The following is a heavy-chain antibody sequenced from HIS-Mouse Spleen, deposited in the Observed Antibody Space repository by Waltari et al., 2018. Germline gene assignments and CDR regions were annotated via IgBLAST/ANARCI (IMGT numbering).Heavy chain of an antibody. V-gene: IGHV2-70*15. J-gene: IGHJ4*02. CDR3: ARIAEGYSSGWYAFDY. D-gene: IGHD6-19*01. CDR2: IDWDDDK. CDR1: GFSFSTTGIC. Sequence: QVTLRESGPALVKPTQTLTLTCTFSGFSFSTTGICVTWIRPPPGKALEWLERIDWDDDKYYSTSLKSRLTISKDTSKNQVVLTMPNMDPVDTATYYCARIAEGYSSGWYAFDYWGQGTLVTVSS.